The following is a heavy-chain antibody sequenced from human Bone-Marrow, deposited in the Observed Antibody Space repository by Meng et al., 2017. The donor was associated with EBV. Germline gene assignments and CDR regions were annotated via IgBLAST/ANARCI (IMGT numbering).Heavy chain of an antibody. D-gene: IGHD3-10*01. V-gene: IGHV4-30-4*01. CDR3: ARGSMLRGVITWFGP. CDR1: GGSISSGGYF. CDR2: IYYSGST. J-gene: IGHJ5*02. Sequence: VPRQGSGQGLVKPSQTLSLTCAVSGGSISSGGYFWSWIRQPPGKGLEWIGYIYYSGSTYYNPSLKSRVTISVDTSKNQFSLKLSSVTATDTAVYYCARGSMLRGVITWFGPWGQGTLVTVSS.